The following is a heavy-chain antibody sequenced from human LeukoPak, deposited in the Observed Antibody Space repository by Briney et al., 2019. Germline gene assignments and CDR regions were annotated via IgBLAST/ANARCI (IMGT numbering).Heavy chain of an antibody. Sequence: ASVKVSCKASGYTFINYAIHWVRQAPGQRLEWMGWITAGNDNTRYSQKFQGRVTITRDTSASTAYMELNSLRAEDTAVYYCARERHDYWGQGTLVTVSS. CDR3: ARERHDY. CDR2: ITAGNDNT. V-gene: IGHV1-3*01. CDR1: GYTFINYA. J-gene: IGHJ4*02.